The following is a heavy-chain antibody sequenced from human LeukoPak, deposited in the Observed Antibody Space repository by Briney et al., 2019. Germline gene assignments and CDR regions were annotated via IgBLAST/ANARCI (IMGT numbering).Heavy chain of an antibody. CDR3: AKHPFVWGSPLDY. CDR1: GFTFSSYA. CDR2: IGGSGDSDSP. J-gene: IGHJ4*02. V-gene: IGHV3-23*01. Sequence: GGSLRLSCAVSGFTFSSYAMSWVRQAPGKGLEWVSGIGGSGDSDSPHYADSVRGRFTISRDNSKHVLYLQMHNLRADDTAIYYCAKHPFVWGSPLDYWGQGTLVTVSS. D-gene: IGHD3-16*01.